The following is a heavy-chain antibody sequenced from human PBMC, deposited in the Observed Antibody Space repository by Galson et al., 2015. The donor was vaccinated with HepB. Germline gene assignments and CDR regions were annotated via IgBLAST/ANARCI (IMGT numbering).Heavy chain of an antibody. CDR3: ARPVGELYYFDY. Sequence: SLRLSCAASGFPFSSYTMHWVRQAPGKGLEWVAVISYDGSNKNYADSVKGRFTISRDSSKNTLYLEMNSLRAEDTAVHYCARPVGELYYFDYWGQGTLVTVSS. CDR1: GFPFSSYT. CDR2: ISYDGSNK. V-gene: IGHV3-30*04. D-gene: IGHD3-16*01. J-gene: IGHJ4*01.